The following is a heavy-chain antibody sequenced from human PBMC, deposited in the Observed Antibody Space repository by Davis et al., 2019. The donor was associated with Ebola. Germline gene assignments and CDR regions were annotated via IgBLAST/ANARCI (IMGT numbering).Heavy chain of an antibody. Sequence: ASVKVSCKASGYTFTNYGISWVRQAPGQGLEWMGWISAYNGNTNYAQKLQGRVTMTTDTSTSTAYMELRSLRSDDTAVYYCARCNLKPQLELLYGHYYYMDVWGKGTTVTVSS. V-gene: IGHV1-18*01. CDR3: ARCNLKPQLELLYGHYYYMDV. CDR2: ISAYNGNT. D-gene: IGHD1-7*01. CDR1: GYTFTNYG. J-gene: IGHJ6*03.